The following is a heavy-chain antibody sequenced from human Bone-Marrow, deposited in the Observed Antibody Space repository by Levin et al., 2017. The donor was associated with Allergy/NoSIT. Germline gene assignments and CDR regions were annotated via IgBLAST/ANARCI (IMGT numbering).Heavy chain of an antibody. D-gene: IGHD3-22*01. J-gene: IGHJ6*02. CDR2: IFYTGST. Sequence: SETLSLTYTVSGDSITRSAYYWSWIRQAPGKGLEWIGYIFYTGSTYYNPSLKSRLSISVDTSKNRFSLNLASVTAADTAVYYWARDGYYSDRGYDYGMDVWGQGTTVTVSS. CDR3: ARDGYYSDRGYDYGMDV. CDR1: GDSITRSAYY. V-gene: IGHV4-30-4*08.